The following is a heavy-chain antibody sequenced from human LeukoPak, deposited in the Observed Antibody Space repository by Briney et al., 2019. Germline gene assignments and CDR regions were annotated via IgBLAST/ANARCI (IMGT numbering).Heavy chain of an antibody. CDR3: AKRGVVIRVILVGFHKEAYYFDS. CDR1: GITLSNYG. D-gene: IGHD3-22*01. CDR2: ISDSGGST. J-gene: IGHJ4*02. Sequence: GGSLSLSCAVSGITLSNYGMSWVRQAPGKGLEWVAGISDSGGSTNYADSVKGRFTISRDNPKNTLYLQVNSLRAEDTAVYFCAKRGVVIRVILVGFHKEAYYFDSWGQGALVTVSS. V-gene: IGHV3-23*01.